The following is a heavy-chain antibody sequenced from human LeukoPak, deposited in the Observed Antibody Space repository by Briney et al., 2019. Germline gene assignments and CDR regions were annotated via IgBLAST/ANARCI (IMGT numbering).Heavy chain of an antibody. CDR3: AARPTSEAVAPSDF. CDR2: ISGSGGST. Sequence: GGSLRLSCAASGFTFSISWMHWVRPAPGEGLEWVSGISGSGGSTYYADSVKGRFTISRDNSKSTLYLQMNSLRAEDTATYYCAARPTSEAVAPSDFWGQGTLVTVSP. V-gene: IGHV3-23*01. D-gene: IGHD6-19*01. CDR1: GFTFSISW. J-gene: IGHJ4*02.